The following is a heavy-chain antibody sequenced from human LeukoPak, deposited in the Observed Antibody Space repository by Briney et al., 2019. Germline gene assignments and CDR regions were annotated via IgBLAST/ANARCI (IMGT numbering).Heavy chain of an antibody. CDR3: ARLSAGVAR. V-gene: IGHV3-74*01. CDR1: GFTFSSYL. D-gene: IGHD3-10*01. J-gene: IGHJ4*02. CDR2: INTDGSST. Sequence: GGSLRLSCAASGFTFSSYLMHWVRQVPGKGLVWVSCINTDGSSTIYADSVKGRFTISRDNAKNTLYLQMNSLRVEDTAVYYCARLSAGVARWGQGTLVTVSS.